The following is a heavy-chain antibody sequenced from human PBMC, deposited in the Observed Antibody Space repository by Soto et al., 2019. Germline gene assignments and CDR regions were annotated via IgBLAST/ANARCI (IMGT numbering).Heavy chain of an antibody. Sequence: DVKLVESGGGLVQPGDSLRLSCEVSGFTFSMYSMSWVRQSPGKGLEWVAKIPQDGVDGHYADSVKGRFIISRDNGKNSLHLQLNNLRAEDTAVYYCARPNFYYETRGYNDPKGTWFGPWGQGSLVTVSS. CDR1: GFTFSMYS. J-gene: IGHJ5*02. D-gene: IGHD3-22*01. CDR2: IPQDGVDG. V-gene: IGHV3-7*03. CDR3: ARPNFYYETRGYNDPKGTWFGP.